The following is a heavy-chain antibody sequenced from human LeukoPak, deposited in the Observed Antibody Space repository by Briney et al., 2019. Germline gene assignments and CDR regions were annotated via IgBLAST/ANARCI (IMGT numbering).Heavy chain of an antibody. CDR3: ATGFTGVTVVTPAYFDY. CDR2: FDPEDGET. D-gene: IGHD2-8*02. Sequence: GASVKVSCKVSGYTLTELSMHWVRQAPGKGLEWMGGFDPEDGETIYAQKFQGRVTMTEDTSTDTAYMELSSLRSEDTAVYYCATGFTGVTVVTPAYFDYWGQGTLVTVSS. CDR1: GYTLTELS. V-gene: IGHV1-24*01. J-gene: IGHJ4*02.